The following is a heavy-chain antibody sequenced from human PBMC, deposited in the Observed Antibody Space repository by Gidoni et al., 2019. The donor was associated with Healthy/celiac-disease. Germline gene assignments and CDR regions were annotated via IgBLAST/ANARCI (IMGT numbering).Heavy chain of an antibody. CDR1: GGSFSGYY. Sequence: QVQLQQWGAGLLKPSETLPLTCAVYGGSFSGYYWSLIRQPPGKGLEWIGEINHSGSTNYNPSLKSRVTISVDTSKNQFSLKLSSVTAADTAVYYCARGWIGYGMDVWGQGTTVTVSS. J-gene: IGHJ6*02. V-gene: IGHV4-34*01. CDR2: INHSGST. CDR3: ARGWIGYGMDV. D-gene: IGHD2-2*03.